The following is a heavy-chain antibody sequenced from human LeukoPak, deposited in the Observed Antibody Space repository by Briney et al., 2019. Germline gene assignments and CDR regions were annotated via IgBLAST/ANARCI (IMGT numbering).Heavy chain of an antibody. V-gene: IGHV4-39*01. CDR3: ARSPGRKVRPLFYHDSSGLGHYFDL. CDR2: IYYSGST. J-gene: IGHJ4*02. D-gene: IGHD3-22*01. CDR1: GDSMSSSDAY. Sequence: SETLSLTCSVSGDSMSSSDAYWGWIRKPPGKGLEWIGSIYYSGSTYYNPSLKSRVTISIETSKTQISLQLLSVTAADTAAFYCARSPGRKVRPLFYHDSSGLGHYFDLWGQGILVSVSS.